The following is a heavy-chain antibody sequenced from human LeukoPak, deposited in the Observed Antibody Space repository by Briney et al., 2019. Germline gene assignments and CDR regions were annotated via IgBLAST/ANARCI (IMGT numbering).Heavy chain of an antibody. D-gene: IGHD3-16*01. CDR2: INERATII. V-gene: IGHV3-74*01. J-gene: IGHJ4*02. Sequence: GGSLRLSCAASGFTFSNYWMHWVRQAPGKGLEWVSRINERATIISYADSVKGRFTISRENARNTLCLQMNSLTAGDTAVYYCVRDLILVWTPGDDFDHWGQGTLVTVS. CDR1: GFTFSNYW. CDR3: VRDLILVWTPGDDFDH.